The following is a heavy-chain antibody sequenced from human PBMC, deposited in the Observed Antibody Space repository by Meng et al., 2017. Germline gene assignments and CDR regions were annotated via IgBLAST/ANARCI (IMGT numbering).Heavy chain of an antibody. J-gene: IGHJ6*02. CDR2: IWYDGSNK. CDR3: ARDHIVVVTANPHPRYYYGMDV. CDR1: GFTFSSYG. Sequence: GGSLRLSCAASGFTFSSYGMHWVRQAPGKGLEWVAVIWYDGSNKYYADSVKGRFTISRDNSKNTLYLQMNSLRAEDTAVYYCARDHIVVVTANPHPRYYYGMDVWGQGTTVTVSS. V-gene: IGHV3-33*01. D-gene: IGHD2-21*02.